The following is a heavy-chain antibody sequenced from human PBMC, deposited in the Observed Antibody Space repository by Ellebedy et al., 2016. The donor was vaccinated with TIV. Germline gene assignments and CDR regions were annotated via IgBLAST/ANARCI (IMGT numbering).Heavy chain of an antibody. J-gene: IGHJ5*02. CDR2: IYYSGSA. CDR1: GFTFSNYS. CDR3: ARDPALPRGRFDT. Sequence: MPGGSLRLSCAGAGFTFSNYSMNWVRKAPGKGLEWIGSIYYSGSAYYNPSLKSRVTVSVDTSKNQFSLNLSSVTAADTAVYYCARDPALPRGRFDTWGQGTLVTVSS. V-gene: IGHV4-38-2*02.